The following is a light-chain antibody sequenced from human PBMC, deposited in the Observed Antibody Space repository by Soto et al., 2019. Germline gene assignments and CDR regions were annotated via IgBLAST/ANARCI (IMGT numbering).Light chain of an antibody. J-gene: IGLJ2*01. CDR1: NSDIGRYKF. Sequence: QSALTQPASVSGSPGQSITISCTGTNSDIGRYKFVSWFQQHPGKAPKLMIFEGTNRPSGVSNRFSGSKSGNTASLTISGLQGEDEAIYFCSSSTNTNTLVIFGGGTKLTVL. V-gene: IGLV2-14*01. CDR2: EGT. CDR3: SSSTNTNTLVI.